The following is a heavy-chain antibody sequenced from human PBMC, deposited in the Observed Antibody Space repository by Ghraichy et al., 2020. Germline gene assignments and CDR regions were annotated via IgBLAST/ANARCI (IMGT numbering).Heavy chain of an antibody. CDR3: ARGSGPASVHYMDV. V-gene: IGHV4-30-4*07. CDR1: GGSISSGGYS. CDR2: IYYSGST. Sequence: SETLSLTCAVSGGSISSGGYSWSWIRQPPGKGLEWIGYIYYSGSTYYNPSLKSRVTISVDTSKNQFSLKLSSVTAADTAVYYCARGSGPASVHYMDVWGKGTTVTVSS. J-gene: IGHJ6*03. D-gene: IGHD1-14*01.